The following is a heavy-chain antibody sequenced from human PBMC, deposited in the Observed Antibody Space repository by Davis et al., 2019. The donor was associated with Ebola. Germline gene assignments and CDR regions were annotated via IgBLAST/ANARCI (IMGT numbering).Heavy chain of an antibody. J-gene: IGHJ6*04. CDR3: ARGGGGAATDYYYGMDV. V-gene: IGHV1-3*01. Sequence: ASVKVSCKASGYTFTSYGISWVRQAPGQRLEWMGWINAGNGNTKYSQKFQGRVTITRDTSASTAYMELSSLRSEDTAVYYCARGGGGAATDYYYGMDVWGKGTTVTVSS. CDR1: GYTFTSYG. D-gene: IGHD1-26*01. CDR2: INAGNGNT.